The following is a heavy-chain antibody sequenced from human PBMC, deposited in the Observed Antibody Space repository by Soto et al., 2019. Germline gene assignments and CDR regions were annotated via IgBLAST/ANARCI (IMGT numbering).Heavy chain of an antibody. J-gene: IGHJ4*02. CDR3: ARDTGTYPYYFDY. CDR1: GGSISSGENF. CDR2: IHHSGST. V-gene: IGHV4-30-4*01. Sequence: SETLSLTCTVSGGSISSGENFWNWIRQSPGKGLEWIGYIHHSGSTYYNPSLKSRLTISVDTSKNQISLKLNSVTAADTAVYYCARDTGTYPYYFDYWGQATLVTVSS. D-gene: IGHD1-26*01.